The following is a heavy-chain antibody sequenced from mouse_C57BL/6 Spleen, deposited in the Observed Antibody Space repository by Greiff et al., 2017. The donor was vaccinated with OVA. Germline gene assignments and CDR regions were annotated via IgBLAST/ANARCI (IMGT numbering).Heavy chain of an antibody. CDR3: ARTPYDYAFAY. Sequence: VQLKESGGGLVKPGGSLKLSCAASGFTFSDYGMHWVRQAPEKGLEWVAYISSGSSTIYYADTVKGRFTISRDNAKNTLFLQMTSLRSEDTAMYYCARTPYDYAFAYWGQGTLVTVSA. J-gene: IGHJ3*01. CDR1: GFTFSDYG. D-gene: IGHD2-4*01. V-gene: IGHV5-17*01. CDR2: ISSGSSTI.